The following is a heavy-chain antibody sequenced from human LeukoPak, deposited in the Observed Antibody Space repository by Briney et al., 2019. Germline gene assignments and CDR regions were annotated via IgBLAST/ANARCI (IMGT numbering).Heavy chain of an antibody. D-gene: IGHD2-21*02. J-gene: IGHJ4*02. Sequence: GESLKISCKGSGYSFTNYWIGWVRQMPGKGLEWMGIIYPGDSDTRYSPSFQGQVTISADESISTAYLQWSSLKASDTAMYYCARHPRLSSYCGGDCYIWGQGTLVTVSS. CDR1: GYSFTNYW. V-gene: IGHV5-51*01. CDR3: ARHPRLSSYCGGDCYI. CDR2: IYPGDSDT.